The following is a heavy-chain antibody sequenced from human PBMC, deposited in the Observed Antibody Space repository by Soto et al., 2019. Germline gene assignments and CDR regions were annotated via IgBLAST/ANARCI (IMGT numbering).Heavy chain of an antibody. V-gene: IGHV4-30-2*01. J-gene: IGHJ5*02. CDR3: ARGGIAAPKNWFDH. Sequence: TLSLTCAVSGCSISSGGYSWSWIRQPPGKGLEWIGYIYHSGSTYYNPSLKSRVTISVDRSKNQFSLKLSSVTAADTAVYYCARGGIAAPKNWFDHWGQGTLVTVSS. CDR2: IYHSGST. CDR1: GCSISSGGYS. D-gene: IGHD6-13*01.